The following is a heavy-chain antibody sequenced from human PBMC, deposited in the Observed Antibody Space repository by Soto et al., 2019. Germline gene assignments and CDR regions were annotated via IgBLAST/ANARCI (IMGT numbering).Heavy chain of an antibody. CDR3: ARGRSLRLGPWFDP. V-gene: IGHV1-69*13. CDR2: IIPIFGTA. Sequence: SVKVSCKASGGTFSSYAISWVRQAPGQGLEWMGGIIPIFGTANYAQKFQGRVTITADESTSTAYMELSSLRSEDTAVYYCARGRSLRLGPWFDPWGQGTLVTVS. D-gene: IGHD6-19*01. J-gene: IGHJ5*02. CDR1: GGTFSSYA.